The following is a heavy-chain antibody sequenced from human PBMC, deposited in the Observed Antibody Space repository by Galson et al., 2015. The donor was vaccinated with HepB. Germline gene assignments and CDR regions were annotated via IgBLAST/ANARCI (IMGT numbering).Heavy chain of an antibody. CDR1: GYTFTSYC. J-gene: IGHJ4*02. CDR3: ARTGCGVDRYIDY. V-gene: IGHV1-46*01. D-gene: IGHD3-3*01. CDR2: INPSSGNT. Sequence: SVKVSCKASGYTFTSYCIHWVRQAPGQGLEWMGIINPSSGNTNYAQKFQGRVTMTRDTSTGTVYMELSSLRSEDTAIYYCARTGCGVDRYIDYWSQGTLVTVYS.